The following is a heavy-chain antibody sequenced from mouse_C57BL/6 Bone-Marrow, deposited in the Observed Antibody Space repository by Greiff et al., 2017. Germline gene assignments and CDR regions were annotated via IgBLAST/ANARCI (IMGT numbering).Heavy chain of an antibody. J-gene: IGHJ4*01. D-gene: IGHD2-5*01. V-gene: IGHV5-9-1*02. Sequence: VQLQESGEGLVKPGGSLKLSCAASGFTFSSYAMSWVRQTPEKRLEWVAYISSGGDYIYYADTVKGRFTISRDNARNTLYLQMSSLKSEDTAMYYCTRDYSNYEREMDYWGQGTSVTVSS. CDR1: GFTFSSYA. CDR3: TRDYSNYEREMDY. CDR2: ISSGGDYI.